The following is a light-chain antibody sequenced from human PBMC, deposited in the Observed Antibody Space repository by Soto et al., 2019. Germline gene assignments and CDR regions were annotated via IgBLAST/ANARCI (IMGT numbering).Light chain of an antibody. CDR2: DAS. J-gene: IGKJ4*01. Sequence: EIVLTHSAATLSLSPGERATLSCRASQSVSSYLAWYQQKPGQAPRLLIYDASNRATGIPARFSGSGSGTDFTLTISSLEPEDFAVYYCQQRSNWPRALTFGGGTKVDI. CDR3: QQRSNWPRALT. V-gene: IGKV3-11*01. CDR1: QSVSSY.